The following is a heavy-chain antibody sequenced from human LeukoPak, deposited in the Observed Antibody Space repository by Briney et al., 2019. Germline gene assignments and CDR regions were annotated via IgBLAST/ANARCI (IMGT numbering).Heavy chain of an antibody. D-gene: IGHD3-22*01. Sequence: GRSLRLSCAASGFTFSNYGLHWVRQAPGKGLEWVALISYDGRSNKYYADSVKDRFTISRDNSKNTLSLQMNSLRAEDTAVYYCARDKDYFDSGGAFDIWGQGTMVTVSS. CDR2: ISYDGRSNK. CDR1: GFTFSNYG. V-gene: IGHV3-30*03. CDR3: ARDKDYFDSGGAFDI. J-gene: IGHJ3*02.